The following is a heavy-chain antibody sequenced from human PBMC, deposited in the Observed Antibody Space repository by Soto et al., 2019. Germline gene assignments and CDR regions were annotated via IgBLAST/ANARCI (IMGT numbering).Heavy chain of an antibody. J-gene: IGHJ3*01. CDR2: IYRGGKT. V-gene: IGHV3-53*01. D-gene: IGHD3-10*01. CDR1: GFIVSDNY. Sequence: EVQLVESGGGLIQPGGSLRLSCAASGFIVSDNYMTWVRQAPGKGLEWVSVIYRGGKTFYSESVKGRFTISRDNSKNTLLLQMNSLRAEDTAVYYCARVGLNMATQAFDLWGQGTKVTVSS. CDR3: ARVGLNMATQAFDL.